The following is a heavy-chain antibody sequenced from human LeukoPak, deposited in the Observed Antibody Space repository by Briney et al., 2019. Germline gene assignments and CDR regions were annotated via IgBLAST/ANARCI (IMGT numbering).Heavy chain of an antibody. Sequence: SETMSLACAVDAGFFSGYYWSWIRQPPGKVREWNGEMIHSVSTNFNRSLMSRVTISVDKSKTQSSLKLSSVPAADTAVYYCARGFQGYCSSTSCYRHWFDPWGQGTLVTVSS. V-gene: IGHV4-34*01. CDR1: AGFFSGYY. CDR2: MIHSVST. D-gene: IGHD2-2*02. J-gene: IGHJ5*02. CDR3: ARGFQGYCSSTSCYRHWFDP.